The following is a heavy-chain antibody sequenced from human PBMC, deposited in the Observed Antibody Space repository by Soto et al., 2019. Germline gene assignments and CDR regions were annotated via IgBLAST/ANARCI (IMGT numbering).Heavy chain of an antibody. CDR2: IIPIFGTA. CDR3: ARASKLHDAFDI. Sequence: SVKVSCKASGGTFSSYAISWVRQAPGQGLEWMGGIIPIFGTANYAQKFQGRVTITADKSTSTAYMELSSLRSEDTAVYYCARASKLHDAFDIWGQGTTVTVSS. D-gene: IGHD2-2*01. J-gene: IGHJ3*02. CDR1: GGTFSSYA. V-gene: IGHV1-69*06.